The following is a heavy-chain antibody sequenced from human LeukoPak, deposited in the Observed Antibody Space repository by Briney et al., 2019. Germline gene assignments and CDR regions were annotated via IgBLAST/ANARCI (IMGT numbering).Heavy chain of an antibody. CDR2: ISAYNGNT. Sequence: EASVNVSCKSSGYTFTSYGISWVRQAPGQGLEWMGWISAYNGNTNYAQKLQGRVTMTTDTSTSTAYMELRSLRSDDTAVYYCARVGSGYRVDPWGQGTLVTVSS. CDR1: GYTFTSYG. CDR3: ARVGSGYRVDP. V-gene: IGHV1-18*01. D-gene: IGHD3-22*01. J-gene: IGHJ5*02.